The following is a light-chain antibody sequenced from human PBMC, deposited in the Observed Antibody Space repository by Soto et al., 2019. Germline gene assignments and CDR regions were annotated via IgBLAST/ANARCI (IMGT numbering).Light chain of an antibody. J-gene: IGKJ1*01. CDR2: GAS. CDR1: QSVSSN. Sequence: IAMTQSPATLSVSPGERATLSCMASQSVSSNLAWYQQKPGQAPRLLIYGASTRATGIPARFSGSGSGTEFTLTISSLQSEDFAVYYCQQYNNWPWTFGQGTKVDI. CDR3: QQYNNWPWT. V-gene: IGKV3-15*01.